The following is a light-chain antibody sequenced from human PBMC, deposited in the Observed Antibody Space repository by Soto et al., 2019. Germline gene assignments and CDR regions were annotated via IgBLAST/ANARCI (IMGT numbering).Light chain of an antibody. J-gene: IGKJ1*01. CDR3: QQYGSSWT. CDR2: GAS. Sequence: EIVMTQSPATLSVSPGERATLSCRASQSVSSNLAWYQQKPGQAPRLLIYGASSRATGVPDRFSGSGSGTDFTLTISRLEPEDFGMYYCQQYGSSWTFGQGTKVDIK. CDR1: QSVSSN. V-gene: IGKV3-20*01.